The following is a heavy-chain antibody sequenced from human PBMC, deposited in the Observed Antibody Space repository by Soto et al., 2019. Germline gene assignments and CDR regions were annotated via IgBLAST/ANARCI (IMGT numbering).Heavy chain of an antibody. CDR1: GFTFSTYA. CDR3: AKESGGSKDFDY. V-gene: IGHV3-23*01. D-gene: IGHD3-10*01. CDR2: ITASGGST. J-gene: IGHJ4*02. Sequence: EVQLLESGGGLVQPGGSLRLSCAASGFTFSTYAMSWVRQAPGKGLEWVSGITASGGSTYYADSVKGRFTISRDNSKNTLYVEMSSLRAEDTAGYYCAKESGGSKDFDYGGQGPLVTVSS.